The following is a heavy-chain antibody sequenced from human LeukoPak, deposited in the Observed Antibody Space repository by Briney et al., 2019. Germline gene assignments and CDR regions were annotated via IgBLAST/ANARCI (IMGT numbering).Heavy chain of an antibody. CDR1: GGSVSSYY. D-gene: IGHD3-3*01. CDR2: IYYSGST. Sequence: SETLSLTCTVSGGSVSSYYWSWIRQPPGKGLGWIGYIYYSGSTNYNPSLKSRVTISVDTSKNQFSLKLSSVTAADTAVYYCARGGGYYDFWSGSRGAFDIWGQGTMVTVSS. CDR3: ARGGGYYDFWSGSRGAFDI. J-gene: IGHJ3*02. V-gene: IGHV4-59*02.